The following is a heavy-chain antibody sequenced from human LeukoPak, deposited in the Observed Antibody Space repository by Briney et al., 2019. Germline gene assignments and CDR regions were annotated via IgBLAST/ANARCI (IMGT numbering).Heavy chain of an antibody. V-gene: IGHV3-33*08. CDR1: GFTFSSYA. CDR2: IWYDGSNK. CDR3: ARGDYYDSSGHSQYFQH. D-gene: IGHD3-22*01. Sequence: GGSLRLSCVASGFTFSSYAIHWVRQAPGKGLEWVAVIWYDGSNKYYADSVKGRFTISRDNSKNTLYLQMNSLRVEDTAVYYCARGDYYDSSGHSQYFQHWGQGTRVTVSS. J-gene: IGHJ1*01.